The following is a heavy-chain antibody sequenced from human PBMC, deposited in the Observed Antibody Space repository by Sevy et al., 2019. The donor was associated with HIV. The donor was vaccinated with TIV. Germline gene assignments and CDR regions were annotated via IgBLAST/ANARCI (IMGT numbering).Heavy chain of an antibody. J-gene: IGHJ6*02. CDR2: IRHDENRK. D-gene: IGHD3-10*01. V-gene: IGHV3-30*02. Sequence: GGSLRLSCATSGFSFTTYGIYWVRQAPGKGLEWVAFIRHDENRKFYGVSVKGRFTVSRDRSKKTVYLEMTSLRPEDTAIYYCVKDLRARGLYGSETSRTYYYYFGMDVWGQGTTVTVSS. CDR3: VKDLRARGLYGSETSRTYYYYFGMDV. CDR1: GFSFTTYG.